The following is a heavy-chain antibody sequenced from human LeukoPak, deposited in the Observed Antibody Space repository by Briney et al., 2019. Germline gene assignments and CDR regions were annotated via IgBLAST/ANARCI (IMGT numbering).Heavy chain of an antibody. D-gene: IGHD3-10*01. CDR2: FYYSGSA. CDR3: AREYYGSGNSSPSHSDY. Sequence: PSETLSLTFTVTGGSISSYYLIFLRQSPSNALYWVGYFYYSGSANYNPSLESRVTISVDTSKNQFSLKLSSVTAADTAVYYCAREYYGSGNSSPSHSDYWGQGTLVTVSS. CDR1: GGSISSYY. J-gene: IGHJ4*02. V-gene: IGHV4-59*13.